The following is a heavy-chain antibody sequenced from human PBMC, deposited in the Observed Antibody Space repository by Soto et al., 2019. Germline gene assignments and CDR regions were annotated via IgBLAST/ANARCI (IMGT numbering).Heavy chain of an antibody. CDR1: GFTFSSYA. CDR2: ISGSGGST. D-gene: IGHD2-15*01. Sequence: EVQLLESGGGLVQPGGSLRLSCAASGFTFSSYAMSWVRQAPGKGLEWVSAISGSGGSTYYADSVKGRFTISRDNSKDTLYLQMNSLRAEDTAVYYCAKDSSPRYCSGGSCYGPPKFAYWGQGTLVTVSS. J-gene: IGHJ4*02. CDR3: AKDSSPRYCSGGSCYGPPKFAY. V-gene: IGHV3-23*01.